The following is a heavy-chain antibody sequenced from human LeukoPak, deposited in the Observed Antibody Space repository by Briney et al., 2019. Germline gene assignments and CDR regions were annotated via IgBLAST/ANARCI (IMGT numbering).Heavy chain of an antibody. CDR3: ARDRGSWSPRYYFDY. CDR1: GFSLSSSW. D-gene: IGHD1-1*01. CDR2: ISSNGGST. Sequence: GGSLRLSCAAPGFSLSSSWMTWVRQAPGEGLEYVSAISSNGGSTYYANSVKGRFTISRDNSKNTLYLQMGSLRAEDMAVYYCARDRGSWSPRYYFDYWGQGTLVTVSS. V-gene: IGHV3-64*01. J-gene: IGHJ4*02.